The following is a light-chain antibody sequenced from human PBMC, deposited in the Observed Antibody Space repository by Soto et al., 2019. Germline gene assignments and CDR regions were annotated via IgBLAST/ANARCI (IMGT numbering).Light chain of an antibody. CDR1: QGISNY. J-gene: IGKJ1*01. Sequence: DIQMTQSPSSLSASVGDRVTITCRASQGISNYLAWYQQKPGKVPKLLIYAASTLQSGVPSRFSGSGSGTDLTITISSLQHEDFETYYCQQSYSSPWKFGQGNKVDIK. CDR3: QQSYSSPWK. CDR2: AAS. V-gene: IGKV1-27*01.